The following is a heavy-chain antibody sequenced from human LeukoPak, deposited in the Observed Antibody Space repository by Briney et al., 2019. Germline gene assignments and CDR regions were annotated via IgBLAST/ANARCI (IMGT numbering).Heavy chain of an antibody. J-gene: IGHJ4*02. V-gene: IGHV3-23*01. D-gene: IGHD1-26*01. CDR1: GFTFSSYA. Sequence: GGSLRLSCAASGFTFSSYAMSWVRQAPGKGPQWVSAISGGGGGTYYADSVKGRFTISRDNSKNTLYLQMNRLRAEDTAVYYCAKGGQYYFDYWGQGTLVTVSS. CDR2: ISGGGGGT. CDR3: AKGGQYYFDY.